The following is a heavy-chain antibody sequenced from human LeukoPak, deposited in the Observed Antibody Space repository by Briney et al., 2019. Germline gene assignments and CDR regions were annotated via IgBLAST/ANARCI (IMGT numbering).Heavy chain of an antibody. D-gene: IGHD1-26*01. CDR1: GGSFSGYY. J-gene: IGHJ3*02. CDR2: INDRGFT. V-gene: IGHV4-34*01. Sequence: SETLSLTCAVYGGSFSGYYWSWIRQPPGKGLEWIREINDRGFTNYNPSLKSRVTISVDTSKKQFSLKLTSVTAADTAVYYCATKKWYGGARAFDIWGQGTMVTVSS. CDR3: ATKKWYGGARAFDI.